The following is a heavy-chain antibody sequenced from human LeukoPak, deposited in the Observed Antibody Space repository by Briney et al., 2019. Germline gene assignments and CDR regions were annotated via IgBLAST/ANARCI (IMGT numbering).Heavy chain of an antibody. D-gene: IGHD3-3*01. CDR1: GYTFTGYY. CDR2: INPNSGGT. J-gene: IGHJ4*02. V-gene: IGHV1-2*02. CDR3: ATGWSGYYRWRLDY. Sequence: ASVKVSCKASGYTFTGYYMHWVRQAPGQGLEWMGWINPNSGGTNYAQKLQGRVTMTTDTSTSTAYMELRSLRSDDTAVYYCATGWSGYYRWRLDYWGQGTLVTVSS.